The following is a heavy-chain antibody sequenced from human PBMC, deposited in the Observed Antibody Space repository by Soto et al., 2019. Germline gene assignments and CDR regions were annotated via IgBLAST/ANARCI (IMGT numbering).Heavy chain of an antibody. Sequence: SVKVSCKASGGTFSSYAISRVRQAPGQGLEWMGGIIPIFGTANYAQKFQGRVTITADESTSTAYMELSSLRSEDTAVYYCASGMKYYDSSGQLDYWGQGTLVTVSS. CDR2: IIPIFGTA. D-gene: IGHD3-22*01. CDR3: ASGMKYYDSSGQLDY. CDR1: GGTFSSYA. J-gene: IGHJ4*02. V-gene: IGHV1-69*13.